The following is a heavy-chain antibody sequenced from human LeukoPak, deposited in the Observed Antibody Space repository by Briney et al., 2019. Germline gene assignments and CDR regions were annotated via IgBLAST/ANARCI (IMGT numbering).Heavy chain of an antibody. CDR2: IYTSGST. D-gene: IGHD3-10*01. CDR3: AIDMRGFGELGEYYFDY. J-gene: IGHJ4*02. CDR1: GGSISTYY. Sequence: SETLSLTCTVSGGSISTYYWSWIRQPAGKGLEWIGRIYTSGSTNYNPSLKSRVTMSVDTSKNQFSLKLSSVTAADTAVYYCAIDMRGFGELGEYYFDYWGQGTLVTVSS. V-gene: IGHV4-4*07.